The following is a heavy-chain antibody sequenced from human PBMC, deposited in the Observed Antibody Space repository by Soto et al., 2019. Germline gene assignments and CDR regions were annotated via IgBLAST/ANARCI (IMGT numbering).Heavy chain of an antibody. CDR2: IYYSGST. J-gene: IGHJ3*02. CDR1: GGSISSYY. Sequence: SETPSLTCTVSGGSISSYYWSWIRQPPGKGLEWIGYIYYSGSTNYNPSLKSRVTISVDTSKNQFSLKLSSVTAADTAVYYCAREGMGYDAFDIWGQGTMVTVSS. D-gene: IGHD3-10*01. V-gene: IGHV4-59*01. CDR3: AREGMGYDAFDI.